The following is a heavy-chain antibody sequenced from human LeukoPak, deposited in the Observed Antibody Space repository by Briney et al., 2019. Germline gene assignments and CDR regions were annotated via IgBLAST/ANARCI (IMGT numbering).Heavy chain of an antibody. CDR1: GFNFDDYG. J-gene: IGHJ4*02. V-gene: IGHV3-20*04. CDR3: ARDLVSSGFFDY. D-gene: IGHD6-19*01. CDR2: INWNGGST. Sequence: GGSLRLSCAASGFNFDDYGMSWFRQAPGKGLEWVSGINWNGGSTGYADSVKGRFTIPRDNAKSSLYLQMNSLRAEDTALYYCARDLVSSGFFDYWGQGTLVTVSS.